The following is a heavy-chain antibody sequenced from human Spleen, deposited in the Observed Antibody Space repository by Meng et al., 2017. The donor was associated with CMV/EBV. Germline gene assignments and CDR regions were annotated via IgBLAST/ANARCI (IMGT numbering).Heavy chain of an antibody. CDR3: AKSWDDFWRGLLQH. V-gene: IGHV3-30*02. Sequence: GGSLRLSCAASGFIFSSYAMNWVRQAPGKGLEWVALIPSGGGNTYYADSVRGRFTISRDSSSDTLHLEMKSLRAEDTAVYYCAKSWDDFWRGLLQHWGQGTLVTVSS. CDR1: GFIFSSYA. CDR2: IPSGGGNT. D-gene: IGHD3-3*01. J-gene: IGHJ1*01.